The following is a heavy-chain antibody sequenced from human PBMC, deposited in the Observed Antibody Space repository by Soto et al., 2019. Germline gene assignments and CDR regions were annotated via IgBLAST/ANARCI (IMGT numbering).Heavy chain of an antibody. CDR3: VRDGSKTLRDWFDP. CDR2: VYATGTT. Sequence: SETLSLTCSVSGGSISKFYWSWIRKTAGKGLEWMGRVYATGTTDYNPSLRSRVAMSVDISRKTFSLRLTSVTAADTGMYYCVRDGSKTLRDWFDPWGQGKLVTVS. D-gene: IGHD3-10*01. J-gene: IGHJ5*02. CDR1: GGSISKFY. V-gene: IGHV4-4*07.